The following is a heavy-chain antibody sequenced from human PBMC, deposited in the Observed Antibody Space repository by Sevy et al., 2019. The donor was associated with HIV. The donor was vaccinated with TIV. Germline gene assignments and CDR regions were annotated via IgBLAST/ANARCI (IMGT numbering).Heavy chain of an antibody. CDR1: GFTFSSYG. V-gene: IGHV3-30*18. D-gene: IGHD3-10*01. CDR3: AKDALLWFRELSAGMDV. Sequence: GGSLRLSCAASGFTFSSYGMHWVRQAPGKGLEWVAVISYDGSNKYYADSVKGRFTISRDNSKNTLYLQMNSLGAEDKAVYYCAKDALLWFRELSAGMDVWGQGTTVTVSS. CDR2: ISYDGSNK. J-gene: IGHJ6*02.